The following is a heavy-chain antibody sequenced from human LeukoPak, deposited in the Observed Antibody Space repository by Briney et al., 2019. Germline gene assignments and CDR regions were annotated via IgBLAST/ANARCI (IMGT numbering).Heavy chain of an antibody. D-gene: IGHD5-18*01. J-gene: IGHJ4*02. CDR3: ARDKRHSYGRYFAH. V-gene: IGHV4-59*01. Sequence: SETLSLTCSVSGDSISTYHWNWIRKPPGKGLEWIAYMQSTGNSKYNPSLKSRATMSVDTSKNQVVLNLSSVTAADTAVYYCARDKRHSYGRYFAHWGQGMLDTVSS. CDR2: MQSTGNS. CDR1: GDSISTYH.